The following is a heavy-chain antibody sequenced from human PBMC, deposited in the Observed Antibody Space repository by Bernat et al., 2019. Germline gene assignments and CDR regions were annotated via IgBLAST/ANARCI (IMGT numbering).Heavy chain of an antibody. J-gene: IGHJ4*02. V-gene: IGHV1-69*17. CDR1: GGTFSSYA. Sequence: QVQLVQSGAEVKKPGSSVKVSCKASGGTFSSYAISWVRQAPGQGLEWMGGIIPIFGIANYAQKVQGRVTMAADKSTSTPYMELSSLRSEDTAVDYCASSLWRVSSGFGYWGQGTLVTVSS. CDR3: ASSLWRVSSGFGY. D-gene: IGHD3-10*01. CDR2: IIPIFGIA.